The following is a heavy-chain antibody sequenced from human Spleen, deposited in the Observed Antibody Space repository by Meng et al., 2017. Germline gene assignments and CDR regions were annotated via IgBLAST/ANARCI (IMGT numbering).Heavy chain of an antibody. J-gene: IGHJ4*02. Sequence: QVQLVQAGSELKEPGASVKVSGKASGYTFTIYTMNWVRQAPGQGLEWMGWINTNTGNPTYAQGFTGRFVFSLDTSVSAAYLQINNLKTEDTAVYYCVRGYNHGSGSYYLLDYWGQGTLVTVSS. CDR1: GYTFTIYT. CDR3: VRGYNHGSGSYYLLDY. V-gene: IGHV7-4-1*02. D-gene: IGHD3-10*01. CDR2: INTNTGNP.